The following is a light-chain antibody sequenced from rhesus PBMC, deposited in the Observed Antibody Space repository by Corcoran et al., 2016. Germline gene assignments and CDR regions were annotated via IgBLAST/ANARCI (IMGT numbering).Light chain of an antibody. CDR3: QQGYSTPLT. CDR1: QGISNA. J-gene: IGKJ3*01. V-gene: IGKV1-33*02. Sequence: DIQMSQSPSSLSASVGDKVTITCRASQGISNALAWYQQKPGKAPKLLIYAASRLERGVPSRFSGSRSGTDFTLTISSLQPEDFSTYYCQQGYSTPLTFGPGTKLDIK. CDR2: AAS.